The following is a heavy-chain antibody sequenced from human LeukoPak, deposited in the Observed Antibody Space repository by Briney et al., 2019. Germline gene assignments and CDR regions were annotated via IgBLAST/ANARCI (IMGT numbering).Heavy chain of an antibody. CDR2: IYHSGST. Sequence: SQTLSLTCAVSGGSISSGGYSWSWIRQPPGKGLEWIGYIYHSGSTYYNPSLKSRVTISVDRSKNQFSLKLSSVTAADTAVYYCARARVTMIGFDPWGQRTLVTVSS. CDR1: GGSISSGGYS. J-gene: IGHJ5*02. D-gene: IGHD3-22*01. V-gene: IGHV4-30-2*01. CDR3: ARARVTMIGFDP.